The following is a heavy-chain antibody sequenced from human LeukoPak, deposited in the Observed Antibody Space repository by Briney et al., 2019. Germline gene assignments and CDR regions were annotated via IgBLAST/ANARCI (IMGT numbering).Heavy chain of an antibody. CDR1: GGSISSYY. D-gene: IGHD3-10*01. CDR2: IYYSGST. J-gene: IGHJ5*02. CDR3: ARDAYYYGSGSYWSWFDP. Sequence: SETLSLTCTVSGGSISSYYWSWIRQPPGKGLEWIGYIYYSGSTNYNPSLKSRVTISVDTSKNQFSLKLSSVTAAGTAVYYCARDAYYYGSGSYWSWFDPWGQGTLVTVSS. V-gene: IGHV4-59*01.